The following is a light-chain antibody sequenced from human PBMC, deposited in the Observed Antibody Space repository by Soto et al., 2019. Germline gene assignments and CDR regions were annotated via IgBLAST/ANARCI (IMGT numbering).Light chain of an antibody. CDR1: QSVSTF. CDR2: DAS. CDR3: QQYDSYSWT. Sequence: DIQMTQSPSTLSASAGVTVTLTCRASQSVSTFLAWYQQKPGKAPKLLIFDASSLKSGVPSRFSGSGSGTEFTLTISSLQPDDFATYYCQQYDSYSWTFGQGTKVDIK. V-gene: IGKV1-5*01. J-gene: IGKJ1*01.